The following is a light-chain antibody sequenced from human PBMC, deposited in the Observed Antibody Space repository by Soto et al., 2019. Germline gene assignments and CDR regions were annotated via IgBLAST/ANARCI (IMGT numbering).Light chain of an antibody. CDR3: QQYNNWPLT. J-gene: IGKJ4*01. CDR2: GAS. Sequence: EIVITQTPATLSVSPGERATLSCRASQSVSSNLAWYQQKPGQAPRLLIYGASTRATGIPARFSGSGSGREFTLTISSLQSEDFAVYYCQQYNNWPLTFGGGTKVAI. CDR1: QSVSSN. V-gene: IGKV3-15*01.